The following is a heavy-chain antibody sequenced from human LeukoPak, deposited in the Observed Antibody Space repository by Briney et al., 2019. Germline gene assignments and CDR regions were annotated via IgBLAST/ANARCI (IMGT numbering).Heavy chain of an antibody. D-gene: IGHD2-15*01. J-gene: IGHJ1*01. Sequence: ASVKDSCKVSGYTLTELSMHWVRQAPGKGLEWMGGFDPEDGETIYAQKFQGRVTMTEDTSTDTAYMELSSLRSEDTAVYYCATLGGSWNGYFQHWGQGTLVTVSS. CDR1: GYTLTELS. CDR2: FDPEDGET. V-gene: IGHV1-24*01. CDR3: ATLGGSWNGYFQH.